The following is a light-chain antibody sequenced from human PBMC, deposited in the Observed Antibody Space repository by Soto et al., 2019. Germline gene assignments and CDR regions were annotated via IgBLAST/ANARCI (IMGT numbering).Light chain of an antibody. J-gene: IGKJ5*01. CDR3: QHYDTLS. CDR1: QSVRSTY. CDR2: GAS. Sequence: ENVFTQSPGTLSLSPGEKATLSCRASQSVRSTYLAWYQQKPGQAPRLLIYGASSRATGIPDRFTGSGSGTDFTLTISRLEPEDFAVYYCQHYDTLSFGQGTRLEI. V-gene: IGKV3-20*01.